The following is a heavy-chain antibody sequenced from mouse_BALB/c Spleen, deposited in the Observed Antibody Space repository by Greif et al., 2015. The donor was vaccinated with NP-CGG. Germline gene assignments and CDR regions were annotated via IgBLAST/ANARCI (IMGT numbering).Heavy chain of an antibody. CDR1: GFTFSSYG. CDR2: INSNGGST. V-gene: IGHV5-6-3*01. Sequence: EVQVVESGGGLVQPGGSLKLSCAASGFTFSSYGMSWVRQTPDKRLELVATINSNGGSTYYPDSVKGRFTISRDNAKNTLYLQMSSLKSEDTAMYYCARNGNYYLDYWGQGTTLTVSS. D-gene: IGHD2-1*01. J-gene: IGHJ2*01. CDR3: ARNGNYYLDY.